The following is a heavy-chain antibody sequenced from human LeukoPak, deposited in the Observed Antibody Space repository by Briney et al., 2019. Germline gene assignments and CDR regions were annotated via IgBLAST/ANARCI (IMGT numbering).Heavy chain of an antibody. CDR3: ARGHRIAVAGTSP. D-gene: IGHD6-19*01. CDR2: INPNSGGT. V-gene: IGHV1-2*02. J-gene: IGHJ5*02. Sequence: ASVKVSCKASGYTFTGYYMHWVRQAPGQGREWMGWINPNSGGTNYAQKFQGRVTMTRDTSISTAYMELSRLRSDDTAVYYCARGHRIAVAGTSPWGQGTLVTVSS. CDR1: GYTFTGYY.